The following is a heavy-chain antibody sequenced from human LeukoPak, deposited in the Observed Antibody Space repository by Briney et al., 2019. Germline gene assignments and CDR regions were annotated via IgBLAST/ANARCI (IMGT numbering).Heavy chain of an antibody. CDR3: AKDNRRHYTSGPNPDSLH. CDR2: ISSNSGSI. CDR1: GFIFNNYA. V-gene: IGHV3-9*01. J-gene: IGHJ4*02. D-gene: IGHD6-19*01. Sequence: GGSLRLSCAGSGFIFNNYAMHWVGQPPGKGLEWVSGISSNSGSIDYADSVKGRFAISRDNAKNSLYLQMNSLRVEDTAFYYCAKDNRRHYTSGPNPDSLHWGQGALVTVSS.